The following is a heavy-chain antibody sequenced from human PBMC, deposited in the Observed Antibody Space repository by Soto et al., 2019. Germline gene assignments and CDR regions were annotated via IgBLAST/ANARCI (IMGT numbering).Heavy chain of an antibody. CDR2: ISYDGSNK. D-gene: IGHD5-18*01. J-gene: IGHJ4*02. Sequence: GGSLRLSCAASGFTFSSYAMHWVRQAPGKGLEWVAVISYDGSNKYYADSVKGRFTISRDNSKNTLYLQMNSLRAEDTAVYYCASTPPRCVQPCFDYWGQGTLVTVSS. V-gene: IGHV3-30-3*01. CDR1: GFTFSSYA. CDR3: ASTPPRCVQPCFDY.